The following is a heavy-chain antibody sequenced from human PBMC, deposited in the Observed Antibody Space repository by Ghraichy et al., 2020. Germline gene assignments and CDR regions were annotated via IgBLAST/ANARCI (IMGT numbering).Heavy chain of an antibody. Sequence: ASVKVSCKASGYTFTRYDINWVRQATGQGLEWMGWMNPNSGNTGYAQKFQGRVTITRNTSISTAYMELSSLRSEDTAVYYCARGIRSSSWYGYYYYYGMDVWGQGTTVTVSS. D-gene: IGHD6-13*01. CDR1: GYTFTRYD. CDR2: MNPNSGNT. CDR3: ARGIRSSSWYGYYYYYGMDV. J-gene: IGHJ6*02. V-gene: IGHV1-8*03.